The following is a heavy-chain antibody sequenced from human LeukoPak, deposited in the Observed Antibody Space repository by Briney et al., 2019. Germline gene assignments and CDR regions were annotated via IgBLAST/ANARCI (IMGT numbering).Heavy chain of an antibody. CDR1: TFTFSDPY. CDR3: GRVGGWNSGYDSFDI. CDR2: IRSKVDSYTT. V-gene: IGHV3-72*01. Sequence: GGSLRLSCVVSTFTFSDPYMDWVRQVPGKGLEWVGRIRSKVDSYTTEYAASVNGRFTISRDDSKNSLYLQMKSLKIEDTALYFCGRVGGWNSGYDSFDIWGRGTMVTVSS. D-gene: IGHD5-18*01. J-gene: IGHJ3*02.